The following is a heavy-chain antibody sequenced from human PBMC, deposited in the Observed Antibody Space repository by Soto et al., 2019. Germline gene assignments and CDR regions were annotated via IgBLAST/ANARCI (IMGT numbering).Heavy chain of an antibody. CDR2: ISYDGSNK. D-gene: IGHD4-17*01. CDR1: GFTFSSYA. V-gene: IGHV3-30-3*01. CDR3: ARIYGVYGDLHDY. Sequence: QVQLVESGGGVVQPGRSLRLSCAASGFTFSSYAMHWVRQAPGKGLEWVAVISYDGSNKYYADSVKGRFTISRDNSKNPLYLQMNSLRTEDTAVYYCARIYGVYGDLHDYWGQGTLVTVSS. J-gene: IGHJ4*02.